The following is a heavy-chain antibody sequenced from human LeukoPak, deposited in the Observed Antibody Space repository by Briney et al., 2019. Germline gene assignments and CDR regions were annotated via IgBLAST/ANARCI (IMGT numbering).Heavy chain of an antibody. J-gene: IGHJ3*02. CDR2: ISSSSSTI. CDR3: ASTFGVVTRGAFDI. CDR1: GFTFSSYS. Sequence: GGSLRLSCAASGFTFSSYSMNWVRQAPGKGLEWVSYISSSSSTIYYADSVKGRFTISRDNAKNSLYLQMNSLRAEDTAVYYCASTFGVVTRGAFDIWGHGTMVTVSS. V-gene: IGHV3-48*01. D-gene: IGHD3-3*01.